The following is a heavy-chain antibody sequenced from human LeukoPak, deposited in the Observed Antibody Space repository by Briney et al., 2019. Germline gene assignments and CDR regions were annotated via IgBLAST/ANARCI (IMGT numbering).Heavy chain of an antibody. CDR3: ALPAARDYFDY. V-gene: IGHV3-23*01. CDR1: GFTFSSYT. Sequence: GGSLRLSCAASGFTFSSYTMSWVRQAPGKGLEWVSAISGSGGSTYYADSVKGRFTISRDNSKNLLSLQMNSLRAEDTAVYYCALPAARDYFDYWGQGTLVTVSS. J-gene: IGHJ4*02. D-gene: IGHD2-2*01. CDR2: ISGSGGST.